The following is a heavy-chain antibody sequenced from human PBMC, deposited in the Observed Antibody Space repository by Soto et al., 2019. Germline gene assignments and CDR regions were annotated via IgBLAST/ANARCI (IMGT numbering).Heavy chain of an antibody. J-gene: IGHJ6*01. Sequence: NPGGSLRLSCAASGFTFSSYSMNWVRQAPGKGLEWVSSISSSSSYIYYADSVKGRFTISRGNSKSTLYLQMNSLRAEDTALYYCAKGTSYYYYYGVDVRGPETTVTVSS. CDR3: AKGTSYYYYYGVDV. CDR2: ISSSSSYI. CDR1: GFTFSSYS. V-gene: IGHV3-21*04.